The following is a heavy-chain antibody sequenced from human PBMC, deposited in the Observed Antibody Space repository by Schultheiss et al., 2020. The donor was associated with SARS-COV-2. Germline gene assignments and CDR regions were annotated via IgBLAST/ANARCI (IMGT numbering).Heavy chain of an antibody. D-gene: IGHD4-17*01. CDR2: ISGSGGST. V-gene: IGHV3-23*01. CDR3: AKDLGDYGDYVGLDY. CDR1: GFTFSDYY. J-gene: IGHJ4*02. Sequence: GGSLRLSCAASGFTFSDYYMSWIRQAPGKGLEWVSAISGSGGSTYYADSVKGRFTISRDNSKNTLYLQMNSLRAEDTALYYCAKDLGDYGDYVGLDYWGQGTLVTVSS.